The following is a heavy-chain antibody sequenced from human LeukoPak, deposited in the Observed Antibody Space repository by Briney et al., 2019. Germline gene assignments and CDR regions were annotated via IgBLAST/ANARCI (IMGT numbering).Heavy chain of an antibody. J-gene: IGHJ4*02. D-gene: IGHD6-19*01. V-gene: IGHV3-13*01. CDR2: IGTAGDT. CDR1: GFTFSSYD. Sequence: PGGSLRLSCAASGFTFSSYDMHWVRQAPGKGLEWVSAIGTAGDTYYPGSVKGRFTISRENAKNSLYLQMNSLRVEDTAVYYCARFSSGWSPSGFDYWGQGTLVTVSS. CDR3: ARFSSGWSPSGFDY.